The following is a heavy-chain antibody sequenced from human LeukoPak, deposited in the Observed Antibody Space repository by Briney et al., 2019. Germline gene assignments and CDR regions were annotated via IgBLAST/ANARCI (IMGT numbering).Heavy chain of an antibody. CDR3: ARAPKGGYSFDL. D-gene: IGHD4-23*01. V-gene: IGHV3-30*02. Sequence: PGGSLRLSCVSSGFTFSSYGMHWVRPPPAKGLEWVAFIRYDGSNKYYADSVKGRFTISRDNSKNTLYLQMNSLRAEDTALYYCARAPKGGYSFDLWGRGTLVTVSS. J-gene: IGHJ2*01. CDR1: GFTFSSYG. CDR2: IRYDGSNK.